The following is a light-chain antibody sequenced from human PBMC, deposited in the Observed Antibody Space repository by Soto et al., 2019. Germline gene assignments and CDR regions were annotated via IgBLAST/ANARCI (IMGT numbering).Light chain of an antibody. V-gene: IGLV3-21*02. J-gene: IGLJ1*01. CDR2: DSY. Sequence: SYVLTQPPSVSVAPGQTARIPCGGDNIGSKHVQWYQQKPGQVPLLVIYDSYDRPSGIPERFSASDSGNTATLTISRVEVGDEADYYCQVWESGVDYVFGTGTKLTVL. CDR1: NIGSKH. CDR3: QVWESGVDYV.